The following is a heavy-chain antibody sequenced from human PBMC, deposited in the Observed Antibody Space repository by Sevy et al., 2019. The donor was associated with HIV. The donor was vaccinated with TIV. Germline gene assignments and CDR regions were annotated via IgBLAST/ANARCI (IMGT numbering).Heavy chain of an antibody. Sequence: GGSLRLSCTASGFTFGDYAMSWVRQAPGKGLEWVGFIRSKAYGGTTEYAASVKGRFTISRDDSKSIAYLQMNSLETEDTAVYYCTSYSMIVVVIDYWGQGTLVTVSS. J-gene: IGHJ4*02. CDR1: GFTFGDYA. CDR2: IRSKAYGGTT. V-gene: IGHV3-49*04. CDR3: TSYSMIVVVIDY. D-gene: IGHD3-22*01.